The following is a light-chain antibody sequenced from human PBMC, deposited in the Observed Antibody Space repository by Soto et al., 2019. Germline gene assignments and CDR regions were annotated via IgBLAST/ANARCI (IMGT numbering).Light chain of an antibody. CDR3: QQYATSPQT. J-gene: IGKJ1*01. CDR2: EAS. Sequence: ETVLTRSPGSLSLSPGDGATLSCTASQSISGRYLAWYQQRPGQAPRLXIYEASSRATGIPDRFSGSGSGTEFTLTISRLEPEDFAVYYCQQYATSPQTFGQGTKVDIK. V-gene: IGKV3-20*01. CDR1: QSISGRY.